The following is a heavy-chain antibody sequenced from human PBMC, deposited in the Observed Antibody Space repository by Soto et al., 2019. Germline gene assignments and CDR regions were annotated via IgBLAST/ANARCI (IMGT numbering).Heavy chain of an antibody. V-gene: IGHV4-59*01. CDR3: FFQAEDGIRGVRSVSAFLLNRSSDL. D-gene: IGHD3-10*02. Sequence: EKGLEWIGYIYYSGSTNYNPSLKSRVTISVDTSKNQFSLKLSFVTAADTAVYFFFFQAEDGIRGVRSVSAFLLNRSSDL. CDR2: IYYSGST. J-gene: IGHJ2*01.